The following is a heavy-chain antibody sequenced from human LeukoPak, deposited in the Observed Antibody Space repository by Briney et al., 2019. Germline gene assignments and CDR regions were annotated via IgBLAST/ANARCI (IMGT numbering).Heavy chain of an antibody. Sequence: PSETLSLTCSVSGGSMSSYYWGWIRQPPGKGLEYIGHIYYSGRTIYNPSLKSRVTISVDTSINQCSLRLSSVTAADTAVYYCARGQKYRSGYTVTELGSGYLDYWGQGTLVTVSS. J-gene: IGHJ4*02. CDR1: GGSMSSYY. CDR3: ARGQKYRSGYTVTELGSGYLDY. V-gene: IGHV4-59*01. CDR2: IYYSGRT. D-gene: IGHD5-18*01.